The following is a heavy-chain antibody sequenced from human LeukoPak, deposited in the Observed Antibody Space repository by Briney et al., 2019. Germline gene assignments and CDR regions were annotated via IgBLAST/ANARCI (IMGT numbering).Heavy chain of an antibody. CDR1: GYTFTDYY. D-gene: IGHD3-16*01. CDR3: ATARIMITFGGAAPRQDNDY. CDR2: VDPEDGET. V-gene: IGHV1-69-2*01. Sequence: ASVTISCKVSGYTFTDYYMHWVQQAPGKGLEWMGLVDPEDGETLYAEKFQGRVTITADTSTDTAYMELSSLRSEDTAVYYCATARIMITFGGAAPRQDNDYWGQGTLVTVSS. J-gene: IGHJ4*02.